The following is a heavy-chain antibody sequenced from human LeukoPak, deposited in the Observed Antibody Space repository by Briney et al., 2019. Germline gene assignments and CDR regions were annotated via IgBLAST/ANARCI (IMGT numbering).Heavy chain of an antibody. J-gene: IGHJ4*02. D-gene: IGHD3-10*01. CDR2: ISGSGGST. CDR1: GFTLNNAW. Sequence: GGSLRLSCAASGFTLNNAWMNWVRQAPGKGLEWVTAISGSGGSTYYADSVKGRFTISRDNSKNTLYLQMNSLRAEDTAVYYCAKELWFGELLSGVFDYWGQGTLVTVSS. CDR3: AKELWFGELLSGVFDY. V-gene: IGHV3-23*01.